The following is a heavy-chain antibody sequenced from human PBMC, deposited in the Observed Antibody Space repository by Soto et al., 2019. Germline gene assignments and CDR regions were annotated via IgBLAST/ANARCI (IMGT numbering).Heavy chain of an antibody. V-gene: IGHV1-24*01. D-gene: IGHD6-13*01. CDR2: FDPEDGET. CDR3: ATLVAASPPPGFDP. Sequence: ASVKVSCKVSGYTLTELSMHWVRQAPGKGLEWMGSFDPEDGETIYAQKFQGRVTMTEDTSTDTAYMELSSLRFEDTAVYYCATLVAASPPPGFDPWGQGTLVTVSS. J-gene: IGHJ5*02. CDR1: GYTLTELS.